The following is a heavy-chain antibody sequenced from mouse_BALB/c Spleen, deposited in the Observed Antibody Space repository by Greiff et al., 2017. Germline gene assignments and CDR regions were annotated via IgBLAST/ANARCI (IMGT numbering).Heavy chain of an antibody. D-gene: IGHD2-1*01. J-gene: IGHJ4*01. CDR2: IDPANGNT. CDR3: ARRGNFYYAMDY. V-gene: IGHV14-3*02. CDR1: GFNIKDTY. Sequence: VHVKQSGAELVKPGASVKLSCTASGFNIKDTYMHWVKQRPEQGLEWIGRIDPANGNTKYDPKFQGKATITADTSSNTAYLQLSSLTSEDTAVYYCARRGNFYYAMDYWGQGTSVTVSS.